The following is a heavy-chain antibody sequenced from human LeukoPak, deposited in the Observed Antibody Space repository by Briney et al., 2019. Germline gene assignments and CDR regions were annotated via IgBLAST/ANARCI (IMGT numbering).Heavy chain of an antibody. D-gene: IGHD3-16*01. J-gene: IGHJ4*02. Sequence: GGSLRLSCAASGFTVSSSYMSWVRQAPGRGLEWVSVIYSGGSTHYADSVRGRFTISRDNSKNTLYLQMNSLRAEDTAVYYCARGRERDAYNPLDPFDYWGQGTLVIVSS. CDR3: ARGRERDAYNPLDPFDY. V-gene: IGHV3-53*01. CDR1: GFTVSSSY. CDR2: IYSGGST.